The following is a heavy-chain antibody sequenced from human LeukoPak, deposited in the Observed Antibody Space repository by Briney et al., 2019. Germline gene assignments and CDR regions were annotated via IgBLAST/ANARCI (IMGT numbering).Heavy chain of an antibody. CDR2: ILQSGST. J-gene: IGHJ3*02. V-gene: IGHV4-38-2*02. D-gene: IGHD5-18*01. Sequence: SETLSPTCTVSDYPISSGYYWGWIRQPPGKGLEWIGIILQSGSTYYNPSLKSRVTISVDTSKNQFSLTLSSVTAADTAVYYCARSDGYGLVGIWGQGTMVTVSS. CDR1: DYPISSGYY. CDR3: ARSDGYGLVGI.